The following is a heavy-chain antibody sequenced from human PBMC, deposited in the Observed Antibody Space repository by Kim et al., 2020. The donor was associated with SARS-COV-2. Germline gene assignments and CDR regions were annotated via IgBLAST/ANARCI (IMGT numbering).Heavy chain of an antibody. CDR3: ARSSGSPPDLTFQH. Sequence: GGSLRLSCAASGFTFSSYGMHWVRQAPGKGLEWVAVISYDGSNKYYADSVKGRFTISRDNSKNTLYLQMNSLRAEDTAVYYCARSSGSPPDLTFQHWGQGTLVTVSS. CDR1: GFTFSSYG. CDR2: ISYDGSNK. D-gene: IGHD6-19*01. V-gene: IGHV3-33*05. J-gene: IGHJ1*01.